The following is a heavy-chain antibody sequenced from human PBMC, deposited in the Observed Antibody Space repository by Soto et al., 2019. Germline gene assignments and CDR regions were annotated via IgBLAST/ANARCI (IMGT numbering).Heavy chain of an antibody. CDR1: GYTLTDNY. D-gene: IGHD4-17*01. CDR3: ARSLTPLTTLPDY. V-gene: IGHV1-2*02. J-gene: IGHJ4*02. Sequence: GASVKVSCKASGYTLTDNYMHWVREAPGQGLEWMGWINPNGGTNYAQKFQGRVTMPRDTSISTAYMELSRLRSDHTAVYYCARSLTPLTTLPDYWRQGTLVTVSS. CDR2: INPNGGT.